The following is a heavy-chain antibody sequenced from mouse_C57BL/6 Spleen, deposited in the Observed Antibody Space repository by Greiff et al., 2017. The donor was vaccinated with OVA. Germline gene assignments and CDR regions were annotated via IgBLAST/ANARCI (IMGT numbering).Heavy chain of an antibody. Sequence: DVHLVESGGDLVKPGGSLKLSCAASGFTFSSYGMSWVRQTPDKRLEWVATISSGGSYTYYPDSVKGRFTISRDNAKNTLYLQMSSLKSEDTAMYYCARQAAQAYYYAMDYWGQGTSVTVSS. CDR2: ISSGGSYT. J-gene: IGHJ4*01. V-gene: IGHV5-6*01. CDR1: GFTFSSYG. D-gene: IGHD3-2*02. CDR3: ARQAAQAYYYAMDY.